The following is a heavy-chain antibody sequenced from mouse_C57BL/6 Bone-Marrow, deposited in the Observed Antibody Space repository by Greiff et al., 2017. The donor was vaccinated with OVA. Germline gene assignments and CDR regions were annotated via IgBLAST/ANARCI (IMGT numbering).Heavy chain of an antibody. J-gene: IGHJ3*01. V-gene: IGHV6-6*01. CDR3: TRRDYYGSSYPWFAY. CDR1: GFTFSDAW. Sequence: EVQRVESGGGLVQPGGSLTLSCAASGFTFSDAWMDWVRQSPEKGLEWVAEIRNKANNHATYYAESVKGRFPISRDNSKRSVYLQMNSVRAENTVIDYSTRRDYYGSSYPWFAYWGQGTLVTVSA. CDR2: IRNKANNHAT. D-gene: IGHD1-1*01.